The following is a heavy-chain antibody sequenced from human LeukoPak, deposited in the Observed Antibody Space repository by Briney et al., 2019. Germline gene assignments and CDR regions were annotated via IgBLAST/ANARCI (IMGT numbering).Heavy chain of an antibody. CDR1: GGTFSSYA. J-gene: IGHJ4*02. Sequence: SVKVSCKASGGTFSSYAISWVRQAPGQGLEWMGGIIPIFGTANYAQKFQGRVTITADESTSTAYMELSSLRAEDTAVYYCARVPGYSYGYDYWGQGTLVTVSS. CDR3: ARVPGYSYGYDY. V-gene: IGHV1-69*01. D-gene: IGHD5-18*01. CDR2: IIPIFGTA.